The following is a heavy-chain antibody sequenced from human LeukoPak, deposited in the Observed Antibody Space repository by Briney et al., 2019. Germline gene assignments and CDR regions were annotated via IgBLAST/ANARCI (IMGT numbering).Heavy chain of an antibody. Sequence: NTSETLSLTCTVSGGSISSSTYYWGWIRQPPGKGLEWIGSIYYSGRTYYNPSLKSRVTISVDTSKNQFSLKLSFVTAADTAVYYCARRTYSSSWFPFDYWGQGTLVTVSS. J-gene: IGHJ4*02. D-gene: IGHD6-13*01. CDR2: IYYSGRT. CDR1: GGSISSSTYY. CDR3: ARRTYSSSWFPFDY. V-gene: IGHV4-39*01.